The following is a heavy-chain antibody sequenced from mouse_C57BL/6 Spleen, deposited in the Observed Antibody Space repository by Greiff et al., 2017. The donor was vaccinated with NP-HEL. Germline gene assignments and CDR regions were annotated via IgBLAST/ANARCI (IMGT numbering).Heavy chain of an antibody. V-gene: IGHV5-17*01. CDR3: ARPGITFYYFDD. CDR1: GFTFSDYG. J-gene: IGHJ2*01. Sequence: EVQVVESGGGLVKPGGSLKLSCAASGFTFSDYGMHWVRQAPEKGLEWVAYISSGSSTIYYADTVKGRFTISRDNAKNTLFLQMTSLRSEDTAMYYCARPGITFYYFDDWGQGTTLTVSS. CDR2: ISSGSSTI. D-gene: IGHD1-1*01.